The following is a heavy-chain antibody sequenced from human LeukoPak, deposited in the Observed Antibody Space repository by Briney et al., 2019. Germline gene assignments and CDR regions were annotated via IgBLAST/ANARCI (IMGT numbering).Heavy chain of an antibody. CDR1: GFTFSSYA. V-gene: IGHV3-23*01. CDR2: ISGSGGST. J-gene: IGHJ4*02. Sequence: GGSLRLSCAASGFTFSSYAMSWVRQAPGKGLEWVSAISGSGGSTYYADSVKGRFTVSRDNAKNTVFLQMNNLRAEGTAVYYCARDIRDYNYWGQGTLVTVSS. D-gene: IGHD3-10*01. CDR3: ARDIRDYNY.